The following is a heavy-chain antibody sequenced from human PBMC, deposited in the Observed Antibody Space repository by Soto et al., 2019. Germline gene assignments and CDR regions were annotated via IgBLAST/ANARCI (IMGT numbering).Heavy chain of an antibody. J-gene: IGHJ2*01. CDR3: ARAGTTVTTAWYLDL. CDR2: ISYDGSHK. CDR1: GFTFSSYA. D-gene: IGHD4-17*01. V-gene: IGHV3-30-3*01. Sequence: QVQLVESGGGVVQPGKSLRLSCAASGFTFSSYAIHWVRQAPGKGLEWVTVISYDGSHKYYADSVKDRFTISRDNSKNTLYVQMSSRRAEDTAVYYCARAGTTVTTAWYLDLWGRGTQVTVSS.